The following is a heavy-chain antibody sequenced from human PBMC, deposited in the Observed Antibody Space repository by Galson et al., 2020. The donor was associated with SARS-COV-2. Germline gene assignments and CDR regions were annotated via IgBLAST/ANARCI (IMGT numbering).Heavy chain of an antibody. D-gene: IGHD3-16*01. J-gene: IGHJ4*02. Sequence: ASETLSLTCAISGDSVSSNSAAWIWIRQSPSRGLEWLGRTYYRSKWYNDYAVSMKSRMTINPDTSKNQFSLQLNSVTPEDTAVYYCARQGGGGRALDYWGQGTLVTVSS. V-gene: IGHV6-1*01. CDR1: GDSVSSNSAA. CDR2: TYYRSKWYN. CDR3: ARQGGGGRALDY.